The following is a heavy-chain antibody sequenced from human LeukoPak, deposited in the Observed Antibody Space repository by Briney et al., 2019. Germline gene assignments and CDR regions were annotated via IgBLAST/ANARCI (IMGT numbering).Heavy chain of an antibody. CDR1: GFTFSSFA. CDR3: AKERRGDAFDI. J-gene: IGHJ3*02. D-gene: IGHD3-10*01. CDR2: ISGRGGST. V-gene: IGHV3-23*01. Sequence: PGGTLRLSCAASGFTFSSFAMGWVRQAPGKGLEGVSAISGRGGSTHYADSVKGRFTISRDNAKNSLYLQMNSLRAEDTALYYCAKERRGDAFDIWGQGTMVTVSS.